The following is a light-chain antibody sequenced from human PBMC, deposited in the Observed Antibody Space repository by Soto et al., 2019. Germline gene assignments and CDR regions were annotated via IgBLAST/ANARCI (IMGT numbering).Light chain of an antibody. Sequence: QSVLTQPASVSGSPGQSITISCTGTSSDVGGYNYVSWYQQHPGKAPKLMIYEVSNRPSGVSNRFPGSKSGNTASLTISGLQAEDEADHYCSSYTSIITLYVFGSGTKVTVL. V-gene: IGLV2-14*01. CDR2: EVS. J-gene: IGLJ1*01. CDR1: SSDVGGYNY. CDR3: SSYTSIITLYV.